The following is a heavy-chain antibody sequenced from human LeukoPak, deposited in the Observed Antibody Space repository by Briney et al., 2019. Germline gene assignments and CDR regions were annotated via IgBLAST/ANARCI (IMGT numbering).Heavy chain of an antibody. Sequence: GGSLRLSCAASGFTFSTYWMSWVRQAPGKGLEWVSSISGTGDGRNYADSVKGRFTISRDNSKNTLYLQMNSLRAEDTAVYYCAKGDGSGSYYNVFDYWGQGTLVTVSS. V-gene: IGHV3-23*01. D-gene: IGHD3-10*01. CDR1: GFTFSTYW. CDR3: AKGDGSGSYYNVFDY. CDR2: ISGTGDGR. J-gene: IGHJ4*02.